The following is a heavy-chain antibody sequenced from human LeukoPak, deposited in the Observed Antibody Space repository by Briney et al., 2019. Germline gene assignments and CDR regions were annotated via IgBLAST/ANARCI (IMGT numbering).Heavy chain of an antibody. D-gene: IGHD3-22*01. CDR3: ARSGDSLRSYYYDSSGYHYFDY. V-gene: IGHV3-53*01. CDR2: IYSGGST. J-gene: IGHJ4*02. CDR1: GFTVSSNY. Sequence: GGSLRLSCAASGFTVSSNYMSWVRQAPGKGLEWVSVIYSGGSTYYADSVKGRFTISRDNSKNTLYLQMNSLRAEDTAVYYCARSGDSLRSYYYDSSGYHYFDYWGQGTLVTVSS.